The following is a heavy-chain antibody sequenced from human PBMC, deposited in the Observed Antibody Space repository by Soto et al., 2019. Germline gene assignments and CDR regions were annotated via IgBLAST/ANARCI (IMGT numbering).Heavy chain of an antibody. J-gene: IGHJ5*02. Sequence: QVQLQESGPGLVKPSGTLSLTCAVSSGSISSNYWWTWVRQSPGKGLEWIGEILQSGNTNYNPSLKSRVSMSVEQYKNQSSLKLSSVTAADTAVYYCAAVSGGCSRTTCQIDPWGQGTLVTVSS. CDR3: AAVSGGCSRTTCQIDP. D-gene: IGHD2-2*01. CDR2: ILQSGNT. CDR1: SGSISSNYW. V-gene: IGHV4-4*02.